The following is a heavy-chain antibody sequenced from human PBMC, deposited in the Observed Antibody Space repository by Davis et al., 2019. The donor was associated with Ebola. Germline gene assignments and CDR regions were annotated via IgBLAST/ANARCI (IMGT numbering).Heavy chain of an antibody. D-gene: IGHD3-10*01. J-gene: IGHJ5*02. CDR2: ISYDGSNK. V-gene: IGHV3-30*03. Sequence: GESLKISCAASGFTFSSYGMHWVRQAPGKGLEWVAVISYDGSNKYYADSVKGRFTISRDNSKNTLYLQMNSLRAEDTAVYYCARRSAIDRWGQGTLVTVSS. CDR3: ARRSAIDR. CDR1: GFTFSSYG.